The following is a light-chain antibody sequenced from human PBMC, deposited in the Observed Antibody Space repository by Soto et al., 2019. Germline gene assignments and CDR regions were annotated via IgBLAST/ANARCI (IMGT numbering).Light chain of an antibody. V-gene: IGKV2-30*01. CDR2: RVS. CDR1: KSLVYSDGNTH. Sequence: DVVLTQSPLSLPVNFGQPDSISCRSSKSLVYSDGNTHLSWFHQRPGQSPRRLIYRVSSRDSGVPDRFSGSGSGTHFTLEISREEAEDVRIYFCTQGTHWPRTFGQGTKVEVK. J-gene: IGKJ1*01. CDR3: TQGTHWPRT.